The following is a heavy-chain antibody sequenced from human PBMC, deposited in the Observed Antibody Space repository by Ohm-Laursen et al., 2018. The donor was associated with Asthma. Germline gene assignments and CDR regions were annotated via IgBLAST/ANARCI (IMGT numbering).Heavy chain of an antibody. CDR3: ARKFSSGWLFDF. Sequence: SLRLSCAAPGFTVGSDYITWVRQAPGKGLEWGSAIYSGGTTYYADSVRGRFTISRDNSKNTLYLQMNSLRAEDTAVYYCARKFSSGWLFDFWGQGTLVTVSS. CDR1: GFTVGSDY. D-gene: IGHD6-19*01. J-gene: IGHJ4*02. V-gene: IGHV3-53*01. CDR2: IYSGGTT.